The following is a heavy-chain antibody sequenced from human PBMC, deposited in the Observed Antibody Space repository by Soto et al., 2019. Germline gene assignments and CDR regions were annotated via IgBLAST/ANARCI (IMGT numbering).Heavy chain of an antibody. CDR3: AGVYYYDSSGYYVWAFDI. Sequence: SVKVSCKASGYTFTSYAMHWVRQAPGQRLEWMGWINAGNGNTKYSQKFQGRVTITRDTSASTAYMELSSLRSEDTAVYYCAGVYYYDSSGYYVWAFDIWGQGTMVTVSS. V-gene: IGHV1-3*01. CDR2: INAGNGNT. CDR1: GYTFTSYA. D-gene: IGHD3-22*01. J-gene: IGHJ3*02.